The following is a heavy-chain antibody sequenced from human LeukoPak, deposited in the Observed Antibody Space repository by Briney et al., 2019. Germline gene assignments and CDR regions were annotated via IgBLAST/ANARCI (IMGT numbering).Heavy chain of an antibody. CDR1: GFTFSSYA. Sequence: HPGGSLRLSCAASGFTFSSYAMHWVRQAPGKGLEWVAVISYDGSNKYYADSVKGRFTISRDNSKNTLYLQMNSLRAEDTAVYYCARDGGTDPPPIEYYYYYYGMDVWGQGTTVTVSS. J-gene: IGHJ6*02. D-gene: IGHD3-16*01. V-gene: IGHV3-30-3*01. CDR3: ARDGGTDPPPIEYYYYYYGMDV. CDR2: ISYDGSNK.